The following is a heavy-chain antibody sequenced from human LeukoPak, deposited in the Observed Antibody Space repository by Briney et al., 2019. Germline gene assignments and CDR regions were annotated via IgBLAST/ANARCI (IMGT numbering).Heavy chain of an antibody. V-gene: IGHV4-34*01. CDR3: ARSLSTVTTTAEYFQY. J-gene: IGHJ1*01. Sequence: SETLSLTCAVYGGSFSGYYWSWIRQPPGKGLEWIGEINHSGSTNYNPSLKSRVTISVDTSKNQFSLKLSSVTAADMAVYYCARSLSTVTTTAEYFQYWGQGTLVTVSS. CDR1: GGSFSGYY. D-gene: IGHD4-17*01. CDR2: INHSGST.